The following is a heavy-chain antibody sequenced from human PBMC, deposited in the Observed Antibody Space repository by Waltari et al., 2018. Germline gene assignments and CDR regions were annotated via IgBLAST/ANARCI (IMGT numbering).Heavy chain of an antibody. V-gene: IGHV3-23*01. CDR1: GCTLTNPA. CDR3: AKGPYSASSWNWFDP. D-gene: IGHD6-6*01. CDR2: ISNSGGST. Sequence: EVQLLQSGGGLVQPGGALRPSVAAFGCTLTNPAMNWVRQAPGEGMDGVSAISNSGGSTYYADSVKGRFTVSRDNSKNTVYLEMNSLRAEDTAVYYCAKGPYSASSWNWFDPWGQGTLVTVSS. J-gene: IGHJ5*02.